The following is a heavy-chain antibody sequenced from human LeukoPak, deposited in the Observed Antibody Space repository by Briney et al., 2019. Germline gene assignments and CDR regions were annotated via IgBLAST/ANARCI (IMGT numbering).Heavy chain of an antibody. Sequence: ASVKVSCKASGYTFIDYYLQWVRQAPGQGLEWVGWINPNSGVTNYAQKFQGRVSMTSDTSISTVYMELSRLRSNDTAVYYCSREDYWGQGTLVTVSS. CDR2: INPNSGVT. J-gene: IGHJ4*02. CDR3: SREDY. CDR1: GYTFIDYY. V-gene: IGHV1-2*02.